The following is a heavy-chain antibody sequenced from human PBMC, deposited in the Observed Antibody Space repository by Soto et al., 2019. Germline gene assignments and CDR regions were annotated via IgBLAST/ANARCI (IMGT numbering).Heavy chain of an antibody. V-gene: IGHV4-59*08. D-gene: IGHD2-15*01. J-gene: IGHJ5*02. CDR2: IYYSGST. CDR1: GGSISSYY. Sequence: SETLSLTCTVSGGSISSYYWSWIRQPPGKGLEWIGYIYYSGSTNYNPSLKSRVTISVDTSKNQFSLKLSSVTAADTAVYYCARTTLICSGGSCYVNWFDPWGQGTLVTVSS. CDR3: ARTTLICSGGSCYVNWFDP.